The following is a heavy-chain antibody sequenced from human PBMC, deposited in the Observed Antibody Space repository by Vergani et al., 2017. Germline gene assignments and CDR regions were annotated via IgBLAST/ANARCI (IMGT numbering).Heavy chain of an antibody. CDR3: ASADSWGSSSSYNWFDP. Sequence: QVQLQESGPGLVKPSQTLSLTCTVSGGSISSGSYYWSWIRQPAGKGLEWIGRIYTSGSTNYNPSLKSRVTMSVDTSKNQFSLKLSSVTAADTAVYYCASADSWGSSSSYNWFDPWGQGTLVTVSS. CDR2: IYTSGST. CDR1: GGSISSGSYY. J-gene: IGHJ5*02. V-gene: IGHV4-61*02. D-gene: IGHD6-6*01.